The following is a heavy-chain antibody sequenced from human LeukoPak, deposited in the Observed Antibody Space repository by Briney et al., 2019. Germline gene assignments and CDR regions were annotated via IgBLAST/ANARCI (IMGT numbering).Heavy chain of an antibody. V-gene: IGHV3-66*01. J-gene: IGHJ4*02. CDR1: GFTLSSHW. CDR3: ARGRGSGWPFDY. CDR2: IYSGGST. D-gene: IGHD6-19*01. Sequence: SGGSLRLSCAASGFTLSSHWMHWVRQAPGKGLEWVSVIYSGGSTYYADSVKGRFTISRDSSKNTLYLQMNSLRAEDTAVYYCARGRGSGWPFDYWGQGTLVTVSS.